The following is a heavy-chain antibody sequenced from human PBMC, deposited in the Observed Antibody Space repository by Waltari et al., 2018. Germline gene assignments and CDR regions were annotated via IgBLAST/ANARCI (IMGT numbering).Heavy chain of an antibody. V-gene: IGHV4-34*01. D-gene: IGHD3-3*01. CDR1: GGSFSGYY. J-gene: IGHJ5*02. CDR2: INHSGST. CDR3: ARGVGDYDFWSGYYPARHYNWFDP. Sequence: QVQLQQWGAGLLKPSETLSLTCAVYGGSFSGYYWSWIRQPPGKGLEWMGEINHSGSTNYNPSLKSRFSISVDTSKNQFSLKLSSVTAADTAVYYCARGVGDYDFWSGYYPARHYNWFDPWGQGTLVTVSS.